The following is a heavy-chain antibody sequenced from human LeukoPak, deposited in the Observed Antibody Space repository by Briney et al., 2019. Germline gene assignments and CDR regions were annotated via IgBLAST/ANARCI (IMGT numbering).Heavy chain of an antibody. CDR3: ARVDYSSGSLLY. CDR2: INSDGSFA. V-gene: IGHV3-74*01. D-gene: IGHD6-19*01. Sequence: GGSLRLSCAGSGFTFANYWIHWVRQAPGKGLVWVSRINSDGSFAGYADAAKGRFAISRDNAKNTLYLQMNSLGAEDTAVYYCARVDYSSGSLLYWGQGTLVTVSS. CDR1: GFTFANYW. J-gene: IGHJ4*02.